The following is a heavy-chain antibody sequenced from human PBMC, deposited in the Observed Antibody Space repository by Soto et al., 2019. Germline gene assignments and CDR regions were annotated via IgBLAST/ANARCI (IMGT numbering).Heavy chain of an antibody. V-gene: IGHV4-59*01. J-gene: IGHJ4*02. D-gene: IGHD2-2*01. CDR2: NYYSGIT. CDR3: GRDRRDGDQHHYDS. CDR1: AGSISSYY. Sequence: QVQLHESVPGLVKPSDTLSLMCIVSAGSISSYYLGWIRQPPGKGLEWIGYNYYSGITNYNPSHKYRVITAVDTYKNHHALKLSHVTAADTAVYFCGRDRRDGDQHHYDSRGQGTLVSDFS.